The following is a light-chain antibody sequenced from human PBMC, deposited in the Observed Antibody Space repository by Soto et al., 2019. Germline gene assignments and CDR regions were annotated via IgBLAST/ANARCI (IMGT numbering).Light chain of an antibody. V-gene: IGLV2-23*01. CDR1: SSDVGSYNL. J-gene: IGLJ3*02. Sequence: QSVLTQPASVSGSPGQSITISCTGTSSDVGSYNLVSWYQQHPGKAPKLMIYVGTKRPSGVSNRFSGSKSGNTASLTISGLQAEDEADYYCCSFADSSTWVFGGGTKLTVL. CDR2: VGT. CDR3: CSFADSSTWV.